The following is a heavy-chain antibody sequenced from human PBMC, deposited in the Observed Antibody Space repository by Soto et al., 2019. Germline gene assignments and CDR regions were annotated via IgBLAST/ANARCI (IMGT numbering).Heavy chain of an antibody. D-gene: IGHD4-17*01. Sequence: QLQLPESGSGLVKPSQTLSLTCAVSGGSISRGGYSWSWIRQPPGKGLEWIGYIYHSGSTYYNPSLKSRVTISVDRSKNQFSLKLSSVTAADTAVYYCARGVTTVTTIDYWGQGTLVTVSS. CDR2: IYHSGST. V-gene: IGHV4-30-2*01. CDR1: GGSISRGGYS. J-gene: IGHJ4*02. CDR3: ARGVTTVTTIDY.